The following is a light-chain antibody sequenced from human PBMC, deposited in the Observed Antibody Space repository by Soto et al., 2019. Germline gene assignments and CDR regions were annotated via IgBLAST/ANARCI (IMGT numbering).Light chain of an antibody. Sequence: EIVLTQSPGTLSLSPGERATLSCRASQSVSSSYLAWYQQKPGQAPRHLIYGASSRAAGIPDRISGSGSGTDFPLTSSKQEPEDFPVYYCQQYGSSPRTFGQGTQVEIK. CDR1: QSVSSSY. V-gene: IGKV3-20*01. CDR2: GAS. CDR3: QQYGSSPRT. J-gene: IGKJ1*01.